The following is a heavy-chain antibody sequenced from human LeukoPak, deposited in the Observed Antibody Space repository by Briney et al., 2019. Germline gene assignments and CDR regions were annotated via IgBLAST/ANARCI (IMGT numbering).Heavy chain of an antibody. J-gene: IGHJ4*02. CDR3: ARAFRLGGR. Sequence: GGSLRLSCVASGFTFSDYAMSWVRQAPGKGLEWVSVIYSDGSTYYADSVKGRFTISRDSSKNTLYLQMNSLRAEDTAVYYCARAFRLGGRWGQGTLVTVSS. D-gene: IGHD4-23*01. CDR2: IYSDGST. V-gene: IGHV3-66*01. CDR1: GFTFSDYA.